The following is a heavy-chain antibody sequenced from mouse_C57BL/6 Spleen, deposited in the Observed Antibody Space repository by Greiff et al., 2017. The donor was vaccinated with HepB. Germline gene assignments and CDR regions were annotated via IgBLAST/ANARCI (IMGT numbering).Heavy chain of an antibody. CDR3: ARTIYDGYYGYFDV. J-gene: IGHJ1*03. CDR2: INPSNGGT. CDR1: GYTFTSYW. D-gene: IGHD2-3*01. Sequence: QVQLQQSGTELVKPGASVKLSCKASGYTFTSYWMHWVKQRPGQGLEWIGNINPSNGGTNYNEKFKSKATLTVDKSSSTAYMQLSSLTSEDSAVYYCARTIYDGYYGYFDVWGTGTTVTVSS. V-gene: IGHV1-53*01.